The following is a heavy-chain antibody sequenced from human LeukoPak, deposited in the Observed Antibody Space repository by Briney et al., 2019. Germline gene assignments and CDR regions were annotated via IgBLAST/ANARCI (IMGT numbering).Heavy chain of an antibody. CDR1: GGSISSYY. CDR2: IYYSGST. Sequence: PSETLSLTCTVSGGSISSYYWSWIRQPPGKGLEWIGYIYYSGSTNYNPSLKSRVTISVDTSKNQFSLKLSSVTAADTAVYYCARERPGGYNNYYFDYWGQGTLVTVS. D-gene: IGHD5-24*01. J-gene: IGHJ4*02. CDR3: ARERPGGYNNYYFDY. V-gene: IGHV4-59*01.